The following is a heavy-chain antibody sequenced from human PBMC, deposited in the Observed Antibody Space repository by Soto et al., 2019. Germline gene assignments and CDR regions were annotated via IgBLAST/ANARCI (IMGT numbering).Heavy chain of an antibody. CDR3: ARGGGYCDCDDY. Sequence: QVQLVQSGAEEKKPGASVKVSCKASGYTFTSYAMHWVRQAPGQRLEWMGWINAGNGNTKYSQKFQGRVTITRNTSASTAYMELSSLRSEDTAVYYCARGGGYCDCDDYWGEGTRFLVSS. CDR1: GYTFTSYA. CDR2: INAGNGNT. D-gene: IGHD2-21*01. V-gene: IGHV1-3*05. J-gene: IGHJ4*02.